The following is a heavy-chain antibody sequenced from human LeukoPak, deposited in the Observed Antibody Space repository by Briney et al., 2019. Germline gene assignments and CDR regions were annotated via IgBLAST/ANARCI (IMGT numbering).Heavy chain of an antibody. CDR2: IKSKTDGGTT. V-gene: IGHV3-15*01. J-gene: IGHJ4*02. D-gene: IGHD3-9*01. CDR1: GFTFSNAW. CDR3: XXEXXDILTGYFPIDY. Sequence: GGSLRLSCAASGFTFSNAWMSWVRQAPGKGLEWVGRIKSKTDGGTTDYAAPVKGRFTISRDDSKNTLYLQMNSLKTEDTAVXXXXXEXXDILTGYFPIDYWGQGTLVTVSS.